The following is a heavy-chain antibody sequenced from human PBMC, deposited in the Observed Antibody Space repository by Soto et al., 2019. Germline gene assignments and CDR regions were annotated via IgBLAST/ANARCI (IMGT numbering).Heavy chain of an antibody. D-gene: IGHD5-18*01. CDR1: CGSISSYY. J-gene: IGHJ4*02. CDR3: GRQIQLWSILDH. CDR2: IYNSGST. V-gene: IGHV4-4*07. Sequence: PSETLSLTCTVSCGSISSYYWRWIRTTDGKGLEWIGRIYNSGSTYYNPSLTSRVTLSVETSKNQFPLKMCSGTAADTALYYGGRQIQLWSILDHGGRGTLVTVSS.